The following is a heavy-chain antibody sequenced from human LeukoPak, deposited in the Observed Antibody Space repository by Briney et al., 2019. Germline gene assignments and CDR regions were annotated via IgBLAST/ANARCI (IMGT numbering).Heavy chain of an antibody. CDR3: ARVRSSSWFYMDV. D-gene: IGHD6-13*01. Sequence: TGGSLRLSCAASGFTFSSYAMHWVCQAPGKGLEYVSAISSNGGSTYYANSVKGRFTISRDNSKNTLYLQMGSLRAEDMAVYYCARVRSSSWFYMDVWGKGTTVTVSS. V-gene: IGHV3-64*01. CDR2: ISSNGGST. J-gene: IGHJ6*03. CDR1: GFTFSSYA.